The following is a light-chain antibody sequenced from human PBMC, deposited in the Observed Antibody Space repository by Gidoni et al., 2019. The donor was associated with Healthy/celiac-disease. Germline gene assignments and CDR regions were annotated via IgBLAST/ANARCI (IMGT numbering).Light chain of an antibody. CDR1: STDVGGYNY. J-gene: IGLJ3*02. V-gene: IGLV2-14*01. CDR2: EVR. Sequence: SALTHPASVSGSPGQSITISCTGTSTDVGGYNYVSWYQQHPGKAPKLMIYEVRNRPSGVSNRFSGSKSGNTASLTISGLQAEDEADYYCSSYTSSSTWVFGGGTKLTVL. CDR3: SSYTSSSTWV.